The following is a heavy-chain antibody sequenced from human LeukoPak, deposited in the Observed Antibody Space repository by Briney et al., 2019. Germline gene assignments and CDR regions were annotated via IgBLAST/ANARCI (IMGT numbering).Heavy chain of an antibody. CDR3: ARWSYYYDSSGYLS. V-gene: IGHV4-59*01. CDR1: GGSISSYY. D-gene: IGHD3-22*01. J-gene: IGHJ5*02. CDR2: IYYSGST. Sequence: SETPSLTCTVSGGSISSYYWSWIRQPPGKGLEWIGYIYYSGSTNYNPSLKSRVTISVDTSKNQFSLKLSSVTAADTAVYYCARWSYYYDSSGYLSWGQGTLVTVSS.